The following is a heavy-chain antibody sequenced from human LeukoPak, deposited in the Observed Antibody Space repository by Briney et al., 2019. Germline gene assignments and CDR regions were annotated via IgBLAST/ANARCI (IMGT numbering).Heavy chain of an antibody. CDR1: GFNFDEYA. J-gene: IGHJ4*02. CDR2: ISWNSGRV. CDR3: ASLGYCSGGSCYARRDY. V-gene: IGHV3-9*01. Sequence: GGSLRLSCAASGFNFDEYAMHWVRLAPGKGLEWVSGISWNSGRVGYADSVKGRFTISRDNAKNSLYLQMNSLRAEDTALYYCASLGYCSGGSCYARRDYWGQGTLVTVSS. D-gene: IGHD2-15*01.